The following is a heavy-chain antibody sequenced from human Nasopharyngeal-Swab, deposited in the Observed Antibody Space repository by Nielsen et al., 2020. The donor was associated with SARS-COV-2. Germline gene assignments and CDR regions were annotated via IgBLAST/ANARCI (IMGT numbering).Heavy chain of an antibody. CDR2: IYYSGST. V-gene: IGHV4-30-4*07. Sequence: SETLSLTCAVSGGSISSGGYSWSWIRQPPGKGLEWIGYIYYSGSTYYNPSLKSRVTISVDTSKNQFSLKLSSVTAADTAVYYCARLKSLGMDVWGQGTTVTVSS. CDR3: ARLKSLGMDV. CDR1: GGSISSGGYS. J-gene: IGHJ6*02.